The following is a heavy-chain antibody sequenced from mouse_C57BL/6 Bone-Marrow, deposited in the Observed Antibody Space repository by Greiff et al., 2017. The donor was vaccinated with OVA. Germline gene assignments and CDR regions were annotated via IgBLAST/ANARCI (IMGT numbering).Heavy chain of an antibody. D-gene: IGHD1-1*01. Sequence: VQLQQSGAELVRPGASVKLSCTASGFNIKDDYMHWVKQRPEQGLEWIGWIDPENGDTEYASKFQGKATITADTSSNTAYLQLSSLTSEDTAVYYCTFYGSSYGYFEVWGTGTTVTVSS. CDR2: IDPENGDT. J-gene: IGHJ1*03. V-gene: IGHV14-4*01. CDR3: TFYGSSYGYFEV. CDR1: GFNIKDDY.